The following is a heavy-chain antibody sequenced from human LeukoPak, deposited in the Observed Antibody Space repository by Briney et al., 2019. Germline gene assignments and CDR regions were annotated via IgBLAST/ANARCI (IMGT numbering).Heavy chain of an antibody. Sequence: TSSETLSLTCTVSGGSISSYYWSWIRQPPGKGLEWIWYIYYSGSTNYNPSLKSRVTISVDTSKNQFSLKLSSVTAADTAVYYCARALGYCTNGVCYINGRDDAFDIWGQGTMVTVSS. J-gene: IGHJ3*02. CDR3: ARALGYCTNGVCYINGRDDAFDI. CDR1: GGSISSYY. CDR2: IYYSGST. V-gene: IGHV4-59*01. D-gene: IGHD2-8*01.